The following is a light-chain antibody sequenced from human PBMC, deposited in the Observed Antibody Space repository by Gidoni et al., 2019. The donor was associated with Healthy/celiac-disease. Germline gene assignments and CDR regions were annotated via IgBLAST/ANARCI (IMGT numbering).Light chain of an antibody. Sequence: EIVLTQSPGTLSLSPGERATLSCRASQSVSSSYLSWYPQKPGQAPRLLIYGASRRATGIPDRFSGSGSGTDFTLTISRLEPEDFAVYYCQQYGSSPQTFGQGTKVEIK. CDR3: QQYGSSPQT. CDR2: GAS. J-gene: IGKJ1*01. V-gene: IGKV3-20*01. CDR1: QSVSSSY.